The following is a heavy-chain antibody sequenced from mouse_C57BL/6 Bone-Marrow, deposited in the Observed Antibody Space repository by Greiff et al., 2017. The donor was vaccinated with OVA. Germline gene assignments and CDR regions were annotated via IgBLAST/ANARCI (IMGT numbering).Heavy chain of an antibody. J-gene: IGHJ3*01. Sequence: QVQLQQSGAELVRPGASVKLSCKASGYTFTDYYINWVKQRPGQGLEWIARIYPGSGNTYYNEKFKCKATLTAEKSSSTAYMQLSSLTSEDSAVYFCARSYGSRYWGQGTLVTVSA. CDR2: IYPGSGNT. CDR3: ARSYGSRY. V-gene: IGHV1-76*01. D-gene: IGHD1-1*01. CDR1: GYTFTDYY.